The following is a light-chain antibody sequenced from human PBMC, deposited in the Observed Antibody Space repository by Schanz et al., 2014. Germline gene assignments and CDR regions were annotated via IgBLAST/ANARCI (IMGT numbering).Light chain of an antibody. V-gene: IGKV3-20*01. J-gene: IGKJ4*01. CDR3: QQYGSSPPLT. Sequence: EIVLTQSPGTLSVSPGETATLSCRASQSVSETYVAWYQQKPGQAPRLLMYGASSRATGIPDRFSGSGSGTAFTHAISRLEPEDFAVYYCQQYGSSPPLTFGGGTKVEIK. CDR1: QSVSETY. CDR2: GAS.